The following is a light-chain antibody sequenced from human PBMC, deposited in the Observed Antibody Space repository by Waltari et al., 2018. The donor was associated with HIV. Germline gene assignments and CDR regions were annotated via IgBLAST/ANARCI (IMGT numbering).Light chain of an antibody. V-gene: IGLV3-1*01. CDR3: QAWDTRV. Sequence: SYELTQPPSVSVSPGQTASIPCSGDKLGDKYTCWYQQKPGQSPVLVIYQDSKRPSGIPERFSGSNSGNTATLTISGTQAMDEADYYCQAWDTRVFGGGTKLTVL. CDR2: QDS. CDR1: KLGDKY. J-gene: IGLJ2*01.